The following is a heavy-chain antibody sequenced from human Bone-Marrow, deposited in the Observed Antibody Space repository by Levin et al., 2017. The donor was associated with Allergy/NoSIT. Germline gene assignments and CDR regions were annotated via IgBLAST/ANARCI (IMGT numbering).Heavy chain of an antibody. CDR2: IGGSGTGT. CDR1: GFTFSSYA. CDR3: AKDYYGSGTSDPLFGS. V-gene: IGHV3-23*01. D-gene: IGHD3-10*01. Sequence: PGGSLRLSCAASGFTFSSYAMSWVRQAPGKGLEWISAIGGSGTGTYYTDSVKGRFTISRDNSRNTLYLQMNNLRAEDTAIYFCAKDYYGSGTSDPLFGSWGQGTLVTVSS. J-gene: IGHJ4*02.